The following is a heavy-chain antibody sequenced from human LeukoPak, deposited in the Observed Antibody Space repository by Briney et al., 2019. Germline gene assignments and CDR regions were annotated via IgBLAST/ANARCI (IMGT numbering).Heavy chain of an antibody. J-gene: IGHJ4*02. D-gene: IGHD2-2*01. Sequence: GASVKVSCKASGGTFSSYDISWVRQAPGQGLEWMGGIMPMFGKANYAQKFQGRVTTTADKATSTAYMGLSSLRSEDTAVYYCAGGRTDIVVVPATLRNYYFDYWGQGTLVTVSS. CDR3: AGGRTDIVVVPATLRNYYFDY. CDR1: GGTFSSYD. V-gene: IGHV1-69*06. CDR2: IMPMFGKA.